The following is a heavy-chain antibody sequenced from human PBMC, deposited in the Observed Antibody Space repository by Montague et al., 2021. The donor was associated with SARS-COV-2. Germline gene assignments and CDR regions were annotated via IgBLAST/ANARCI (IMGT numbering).Heavy chain of an antibody. CDR3: AAGQGSSWL. D-gene: IGHD6-13*01. V-gene: IGHV3-7*01. J-gene: IGHJ4*02. Sequence: SLRLSCAASGFTFSSYWMSWVRQAPGKGLEWVANIKQDGSEKYYVDSVKGRFTISRDNAQTSLYPQMNSLRVEDTAVYYCAAGQGSSWLWGQGTLVTVSS. CDR1: GFTFSSYW. CDR2: IKQDGSEK.